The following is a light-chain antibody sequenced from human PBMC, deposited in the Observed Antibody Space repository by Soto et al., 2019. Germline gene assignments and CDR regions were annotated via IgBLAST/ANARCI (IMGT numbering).Light chain of an antibody. CDR3: QQRSNWPLT. V-gene: IGKV3-11*01. CDR1: QSVNNF. CDR2: DAS. J-gene: IGKJ4*01. Sequence: EIVLTQSPATLSLSPGARATLSCRASQSVNNFLAWYQQKPGQAPRLLIYDASNRATGIPVRFSGSGSGTDFTLTIGSLESEDSAVYYCQQRSNWPLTFGGGTKVDIK.